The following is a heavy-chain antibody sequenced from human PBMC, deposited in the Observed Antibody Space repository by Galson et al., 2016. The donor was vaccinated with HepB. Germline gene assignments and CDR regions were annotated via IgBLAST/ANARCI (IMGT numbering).Heavy chain of an antibody. CDR3: ARGRSSAGYYGLDV. CDR2: IWYDGSKE. D-gene: IGHD6-25*01. V-gene: IGHV3-33*02. Sequence: SLRLSCATSGFAFHNYGFHWVRQAPGKGLEWVAVIWYDGSKEFYADYAKGRLTISRDDSKNTLFLQMNSLRGEDTALYYCARGRSSAGYYGLDVWGQGPAVTVSS. J-gene: IGHJ6*02. CDR1: GFAFHNYG.